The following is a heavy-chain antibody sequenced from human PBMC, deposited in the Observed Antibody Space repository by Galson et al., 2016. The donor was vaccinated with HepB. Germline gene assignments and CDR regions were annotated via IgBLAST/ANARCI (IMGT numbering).Heavy chain of an antibody. V-gene: IGHV3-23*01. Sequence: SLRLSCAASGFSFSNYAMSWVRQAPGKGLEWVSGISDSSGNTYFADSVKGRFTISRDNSRNTLYLQMNSLRVEDTAVYYCAKGTTLQVHFGYFDHWGQGTLVTVSS. CDR3: AKGTTLQVHFGYFDH. CDR2: ISDSSGNT. D-gene: IGHD1/OR15-1a*01. J-gene: IGHJ4*02. CDR1: GFSFSNYA.